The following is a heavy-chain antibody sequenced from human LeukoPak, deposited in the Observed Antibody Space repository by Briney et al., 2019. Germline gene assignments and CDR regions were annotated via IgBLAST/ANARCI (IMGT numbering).Heavy chain of an antibody. V-gene: IGHV3-23*01. CDR1: GFTFSSYA. D-gene: IGHD4-17*01. J-gene: IGHJ3*02. CDR2: ISGSGGST. CDR3: AKPAGGRNYGDYLHAFDI. Sequence: PGGSLRLSCAASGFTFSSYAMSWVRQAPGKGLAWVSAISGSGGSTYYADSVKGRFTISRDNSKNTLYLQMNSLRAEDTAVYYCAKPAGGRNYGDYLHAFDIWGQGTMVTVSS.